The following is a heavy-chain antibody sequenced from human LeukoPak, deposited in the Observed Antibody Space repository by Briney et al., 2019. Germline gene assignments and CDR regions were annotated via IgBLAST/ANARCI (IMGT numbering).Heavy chain of an antibody. J-gene: IGHJ4*02. Sequence: GGSLRLSCAASGFTFSSYAMSWVRQAPGKGLEWVANIKKDGSEKYYVDSVKGRFTISRDNAKNSLYLQMNSLRAEDTAVYYCARDPNSGWYMAYFDYWGQGTLVTVSS. CDR3: ARDPNSGWYMAYFDY. CDR1: GFTFSSYA. D-gene: IGHD6-19*01. V-gene: IGHV3-7*03. CDR2: IKKDGSEK.